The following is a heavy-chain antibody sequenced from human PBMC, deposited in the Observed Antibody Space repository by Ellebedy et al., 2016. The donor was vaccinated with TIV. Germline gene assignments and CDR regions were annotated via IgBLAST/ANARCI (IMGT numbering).Heavy chain of an antibody. V-gene: IGHV3-23*01. CDR2: ITGSGDNT. Sequence: PGGSLRLSCAASGFTFTSYSMNWVRQAPGKGLEWVSSITGSGDNTYYADSVKGRFTISRDNSKNTLYLQMISLRAEDTAVYYCARDPVGVGPAFDVWGQGTVVTVSS. CDR1: GFTFTSYS. J-gene: IGHJ3*01. D-gene: IGHD4-23*01. CDR3: ARDPVGVGPAFDV.